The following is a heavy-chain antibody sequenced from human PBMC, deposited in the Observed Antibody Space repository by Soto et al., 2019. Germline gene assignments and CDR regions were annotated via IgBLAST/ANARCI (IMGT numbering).Heavy chain of an antibody. Sequence: GASVKVSCKSSGGTFSSFINYPINWVRQAPGQGLEWMGGIVPNVGTVNYAQKFRGKVTITADKSTGTAYMELSSLRSEDTTLCYCARRDTSGFLRYFDNWGQGTQVTVSS. J-gene: IGHJ4*02. D-gene: IGHD3-3*01. V-gene: IGHV1-69*06. CDR1: GGTFSSFINYP. CDR2: IVPNVGTV. CDR3: ARRDTSGFLRYFDN.